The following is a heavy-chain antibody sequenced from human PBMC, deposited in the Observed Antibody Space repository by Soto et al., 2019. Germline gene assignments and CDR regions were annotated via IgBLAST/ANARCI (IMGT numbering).Heavy chain of an antibody. CDR1: GFTFSSYA. Sequence: GGSLRLSCAASGFTFSSYAMSWVRQAPGKGLEWVSAISGSGGSTYYADSVKGRFTISRDNSKNTLYLQMNSLRAEDTAVYYCAKDHEVAVPAARYNYYYYYGMDVWGQGTTVTVSS. CDR2: ISGSGGST. J-gene: IGHJ6*02. D-gene: IGHD2-2*01. V-gene: IGHV3-23*01. CDR3: AKDHEVAVPAARYNYYYYYGMDV.